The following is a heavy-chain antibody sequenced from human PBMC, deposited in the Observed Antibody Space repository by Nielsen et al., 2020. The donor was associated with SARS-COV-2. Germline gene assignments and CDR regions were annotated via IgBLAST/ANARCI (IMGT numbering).Heavy chain of an antibody. D-gene: IGHD3-3*01. Sequence: GESLKISCRASGLIFGTYGMHWVRQAPGKGLEWVAGIWYDGSNENYAESVKGRFTISRDNSNNTLFLQMDSLTADDTAVYFCARLSNFWSGYNDYWGQGTLVIVS. CDR1: GLIFGTYG. CDR2: IWYDGSNE. CDR3: ARLSNFWSGYNDY. V-gene: IGHV3-33*01. J-gene: IGHJ4*02.